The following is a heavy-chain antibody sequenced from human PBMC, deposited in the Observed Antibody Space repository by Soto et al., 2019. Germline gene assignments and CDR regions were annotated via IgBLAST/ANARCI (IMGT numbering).Heavy chain of an antibody. V-gene: IGHV4-61*01. J-gene: IGHJ4*02. CDR2: IYYSGST. CDR1: GVSVSNGSYY. Sequence: SETLSLTCTVSGVSVSNGSYYWTWIRQPPGKGLEWIGYIYYSGSTNYNPSLKSRVTISVDTSKNQFSLKLSSVTATDTAIYYCAREQQLGHVKTFDHWGQGTLVTVSS. CDR3: AREQQLGHVKTFDH. D-gene: IGHD6-13*01.